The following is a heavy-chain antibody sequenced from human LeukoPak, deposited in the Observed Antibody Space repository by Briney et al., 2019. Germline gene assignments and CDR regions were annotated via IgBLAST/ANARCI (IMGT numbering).Heavy chain of an antibody. CDR2: IYDRGPT. CDR1: GGAITSGGYS. D-gene: IGHD5-12*01. V-gene: IGHV4-30-2*01. CDR3: ARLGYGYDFDY. J-gene: IGHJ4*02. Sequence: PSQTLSLTCTVSGGAITSGGYSWNWIRQPPGKGLEWIGCIYDRGPTYYNPSLKSRITISVDRPKNQFFLNVTSVTAADTAVYFCARLGYGYDFDYWGQGILVTVSS.